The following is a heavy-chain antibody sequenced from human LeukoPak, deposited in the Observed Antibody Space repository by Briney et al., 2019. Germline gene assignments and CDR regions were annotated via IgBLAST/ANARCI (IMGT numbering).Heavy chain of an antibody. CDR1: GGSISSNSYY. J-gene: IGHJ6*03. V-gene: IGHV4-39*01. D-gene: IGHD6-19*01. CDR2: IYYSGST. Sequence: SETLSLTCAVSGGSISSNSYYWGWIRQPPGKGLEWIGSIYYSGSTYYNPSLKSRVTISVDTSKNQFSLKLSSVTAADTAVYYCARGYSSGWYRKLNYYYMDVWGKGTTVTVSS. CDR3: ARGYSSGWYRKLNYYYMDV.